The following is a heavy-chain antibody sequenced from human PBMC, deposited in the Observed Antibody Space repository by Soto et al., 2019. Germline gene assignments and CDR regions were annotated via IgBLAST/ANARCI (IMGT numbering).Heavy chain of an antibody. J-gene: IGHJ6*02. CDR1: GGTFSSYA. D-gene: IGHD3-22*01. V-gene: IGHV1-69*13. CDR3: ASHYYESGYYYYGMDV. CDR2: IIPIFGTA. Sequence: ASVKVSCKASGGTFSSYAISWVRQAPGQGLEWMGGIIPIFGTANYAQKFQGRVTITADESTSTAYMELSSLRSEDTAVYYCASHYYESGYYYYGMDVWGQGTTVTVSS.